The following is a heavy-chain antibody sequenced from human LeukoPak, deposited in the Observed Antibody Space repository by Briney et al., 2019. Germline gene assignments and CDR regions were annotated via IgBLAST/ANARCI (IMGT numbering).Heavy chain of an antibody. V-gene: IGHV1-69*05. CDR2: IIPIFGTA. CDR3: ARDKDDVDTAMGWYNWFDP. D-gene: IGHD5-18*01. CDR1: GGTFSSYA. Sequence: SVKVSCKASGGTFSSYAISWVRQAPGQGLEWMGRIIPIFGTANYAQKFQGRVTITTDESTSTAYMELSSLRSEDTAVYYGARDKDDVDTAMGWYNWFDPWGQGTLVTVSS. J-gene: IGHJ5*02.